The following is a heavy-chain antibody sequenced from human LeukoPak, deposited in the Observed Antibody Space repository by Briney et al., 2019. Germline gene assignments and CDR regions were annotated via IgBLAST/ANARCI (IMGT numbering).Heavy chain of an antibody. CDR2: INWNGGNI. CDR1: GFSIDDCA. CDR3: AKDNSLRTGRQIYHYFYGMDV. Sequence: GGSLRLSCAASGFSIDDCAMHWVRQAPGKGLEWVSSINWNGGNINYADSVKGRFTTSRDNAKNSLYLQMNSLKAEDTALYYCAKDNSLRTGRQIYHYFYGMDVWGQGTTVTVSS. J-gene: IGHJ6*02. D-gene: IGHD1-1*01. V-gene: IGHV3-9*01.